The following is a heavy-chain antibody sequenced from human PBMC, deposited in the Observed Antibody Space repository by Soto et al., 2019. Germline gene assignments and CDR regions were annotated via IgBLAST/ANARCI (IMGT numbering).Heavy chain of an antibody. J-gene: IGHJ4*02. CDR2: IWYDGSNK. Sequence: QVQLVESGGGVVQPGRSLRLSCAASGFTFSSYGMHWVRQAPGKGLEWVAVIWYDGSNKYYADSVKGRFTISRDNSKNTLYLQMNSLRVEDTAVYYCARPASAAPYYFDYWGQGTLVTVSS. V-gene: IGHV3-33*01. D-gene: IGHD2-2*01. CDR1: GFTFSSYG. CDR3: ARPASAAPYYFDY.